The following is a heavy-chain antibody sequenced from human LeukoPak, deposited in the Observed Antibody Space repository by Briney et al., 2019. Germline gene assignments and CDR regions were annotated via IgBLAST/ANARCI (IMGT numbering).Heavy chain of an antibody. CDR3: ARDHCSGGTCLGL. D-gene: IGHD2-15*01. CDR2: ISGSGGST. J-gene: IGHJ4*02. V-gene: IGHV3-23*01. Sequence: GGSLRLSCAASGFTFSSYAMSWVRQAPGKGLEWVSAISGSGGSTYYADSVKGRFTISRDNSKNTVYLQMNSLRAEDTALYYCARDHCSGGTCLGLWGQGTLVTVSS. CDR1: GFTFSSYA.